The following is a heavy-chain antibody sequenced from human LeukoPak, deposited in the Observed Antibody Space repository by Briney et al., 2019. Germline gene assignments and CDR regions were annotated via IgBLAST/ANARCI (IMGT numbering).Heavy chain of an antibody. CDR2: FDPEDGDT. Sequence: ASVKVSCKVSGYTLTELSMHWVRQAPGKGLEWMGGFDPEDGDTIYAQKFQGRVTMTEDTSTDTAYMELSSLRSEDTAVYYCATSYDYGEPAKVNWFDPWGQGTLVTVSS. CDR1: GYTLTELS. CDR3: ATSYDYGEPAKVNWFDP. J-gene: IGHJ5*02. V-gene: IGHV1-24*01. D-gene: IGHD4-17*01.